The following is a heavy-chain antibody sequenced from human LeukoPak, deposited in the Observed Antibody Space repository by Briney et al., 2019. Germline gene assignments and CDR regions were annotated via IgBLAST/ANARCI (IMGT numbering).Heavy chain of an antibody. J-gene: IGHJ4*02. CDR2: ISSSSSTI. Sequence: PGGSLRLSCAASGFTFSTYSMNWVRQAPGKGLEWVSYISSSSSTIYYADSVKGRFSISRDNSKSTLYLQTNSLRTEDTAVYYCARRIDDYFDYWGQGTLVTVSS. CDR3: ARRIDDYFDY. D-gene: IGHD2-15*01. V-gene: IGHV3-48*01. CDR1: GFTFSTYS.